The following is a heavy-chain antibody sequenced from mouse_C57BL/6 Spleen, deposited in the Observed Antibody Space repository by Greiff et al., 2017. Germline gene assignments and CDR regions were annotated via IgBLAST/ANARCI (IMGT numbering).Heavy chain of an antibody. J-gene: IGHJ4*01. CDR2: INPNNGGT. CDR1: GYTFTDYN. V-gene: IGHV1-22*01. D-gene: IGHD2-2*01. Sequence: EVQGVESGPELVKPGASVKMSCKASGYTFTDYNMHWVKQSHGKSLEWIGYINPNNGGTSYNQKFKGKATLTVNKSSSTAYMELRSLTSEDSAVYYCAREVTTGPYAMDYWGQGTSVTVSS. CDR3: AREVTTGPYAMDY.